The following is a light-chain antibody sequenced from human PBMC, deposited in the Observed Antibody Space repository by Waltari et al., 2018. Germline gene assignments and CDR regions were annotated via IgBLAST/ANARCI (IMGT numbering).Light chain of an antibody. CDR1: QSLLHTNGYYY. J-gene: IGKJ1*01. V-gene: IGKV2-28*01. CDR3: MQAVHTPWT. Sequence: DIVMTQSPLSLPVTPGEPASISCRSSQSLLHTNGYYYLDWYVQRPGQSPQLLIYLGSNRASGVPDRFSGSGSGTDFTLKISRVEAEDVGTYYCMQAVHTPWTFGQGTKVEIK. CDR2: LGS.